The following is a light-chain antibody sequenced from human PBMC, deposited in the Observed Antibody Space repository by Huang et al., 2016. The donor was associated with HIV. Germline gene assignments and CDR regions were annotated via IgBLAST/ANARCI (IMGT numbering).Light chain of an antibody. CDR1: QSLYSN. CDR2: GAS. J-gene: IGKJ4*01. CDR3: QQYNDWPLT. Sequence: EIVMTQSPVTLSVSPGERVTLSCRASQSLYSNLAWYQHKPGQAPRVLIHGASTRDTGIPARFSGSGSGTEFSLTISSLESEDFAVYYCQQYNDWPLTFGGGTTVDI. V-gene: IGKV3-15*01.